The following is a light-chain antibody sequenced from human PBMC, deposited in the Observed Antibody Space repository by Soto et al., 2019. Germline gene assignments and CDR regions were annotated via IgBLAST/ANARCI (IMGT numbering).Light chain of an antibody. CDR2: DAS. V-gene: IGKV1-33*01. CDR1: QDITNY. J-gene: IGKJ4*01. CDR3: QQYDYLPLT. Sequence: DIQMTQSPSSLSASVGHRLTITGQASQDITNYLNWYQQKPGKAPQLLIYDASNLETGVPSRFSGSGSGTDFTFTISSLQPEDIATYYCQQYDYLPLTFGGGTKVDIK.